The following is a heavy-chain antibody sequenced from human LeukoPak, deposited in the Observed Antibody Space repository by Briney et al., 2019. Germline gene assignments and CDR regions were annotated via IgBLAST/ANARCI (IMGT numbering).Heavy chain of an antibody. CDR1: EFTVSANE. CDR3: ARVEQQPGVQH. CDR2: ISSSGSTI. V-gene: IGHV3-48*03. Sequence: GGSLRLSCAASEFTVSANEMSWVRQAPGKGLEWVSYISSSGSTIYYADSVKGRFTISRDNAKNSLYLQMNSLRAEDTAVYYCARVEQQPGVQHWGQGTLVTVSS. J-gene: IGHJ1*01. D-gene: IGHD6-13*01.